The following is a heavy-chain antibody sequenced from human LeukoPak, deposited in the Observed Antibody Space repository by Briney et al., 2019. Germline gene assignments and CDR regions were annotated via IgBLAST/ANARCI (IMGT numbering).Heavy chain of an antibody. CDR1: GFTFSDYY. CDR2: ISGRGNTI. Sequence: GGSLRLSCEASGFTFSDYYMSWIRQAPGKGLEWVSYISGRGNTIYDADSVRGRFTTSRDNAKNSLYLQMNSLRAEDTAVYYCARDPLYSSSWSDFDYWGQGTLVTVSS. CDR3: ARDPLYSSSWSDFDY. D-gene: IGHD6-13*01. V-gene: IGHV3-11*01. J-gene: IGHJ4*02.